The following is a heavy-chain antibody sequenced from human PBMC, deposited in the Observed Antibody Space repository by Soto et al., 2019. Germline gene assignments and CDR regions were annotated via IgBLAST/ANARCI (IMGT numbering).Heavy chain of an antibody. CDR2: ISYDGSNK. CDR1: GFTFSSYA. D-gene: IGHD3-22*01. Sequence: GGSLRLSCAASGFTFSSYAMHWVRQAPGKGLEWVAVISYDGSNKYYADSVKGRFTISRDNSKNTLYLQMNSLRAEDTAVYYCARDDYELGCGYYWWMLGHYYYSKCMDVWGQGTTVTVSS. V-gene: IGHV3-30-3*01. J-gene: IGHJ6*02. CDR3: ARDDYELGCGYYWWMLGHYYYSKCMDV.